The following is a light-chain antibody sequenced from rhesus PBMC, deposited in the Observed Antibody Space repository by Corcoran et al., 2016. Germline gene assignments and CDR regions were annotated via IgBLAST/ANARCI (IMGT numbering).Light chain of an antibody. CDR3: CSYTTSSTHI. J-gene: IGLJ1*01. Sequence: QSAPTQPPSVSGSPGQSVTLSCTGTYSDVGAYIYVSWYQQHPGKAPKLVISEVSKRPSGVSDRFSGSKSGNTASLTISGLQAEDEADYYCCSYTTSSTHIFGAGTRLTVL. CDR1: YSDVGAYIY. V-gene: IGLV2S7*01. CDR2: EVS.